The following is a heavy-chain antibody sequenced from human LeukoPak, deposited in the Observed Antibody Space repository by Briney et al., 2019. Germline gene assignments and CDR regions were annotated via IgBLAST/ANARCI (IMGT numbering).Heavy chain of an antibody. D-gene: IGHD2-15*01. Sequence: GGSLRLSCAASGFTFSSYAMSWVRQAPGKGLEWVSAISGSGGSTYYADSVKGRFTISRDNSKNTRYLQMNSLRAEDTAVYYCAKGLGYCSGGSCYKGHYYYYGMDVWGQGTTVTVSS. J-gene: IGHJ6*02. CDR1: GFTFSSYA. V-gene: IGHV3-23*01. CDR3: AKGLGYCSGGSCYKGHYYYYGMDV. CDR2: ISGSGGST.